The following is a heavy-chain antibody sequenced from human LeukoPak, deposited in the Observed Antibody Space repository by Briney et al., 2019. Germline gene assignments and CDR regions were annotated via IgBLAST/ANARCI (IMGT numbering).Heavy chain of an antibody. V-gene: IGHV4-39*02. CDR2: IYYSGST. J-gene: IGHJ3*02. Sequence: TETLSLTCTVSGGSISSSSYYWGWIRQPPGKGLEWIGSIYYSGSTYYNPSLKSRVTISVDTSKNQFSLKLSSVTAADTAVYYCARELDNGDYEGRWAFDIWGQGTMVTVSS. CDR3: ARELDNGDYEGRWAFDI. D-gene: IGHD4-17*01. CDR1: GGSISSSSYY.